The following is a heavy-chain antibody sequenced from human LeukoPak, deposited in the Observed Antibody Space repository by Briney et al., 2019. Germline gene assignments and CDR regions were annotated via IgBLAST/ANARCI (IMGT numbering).Heavy chain of an antibody. D-gene: IGHD3-10*01. CDR3: ARGPPRGDYSGSGTYYNR. CDR1: GGSVAAFY. V-gene: IGHV4-34*01. CDR2: INQSGST. Sequence: PSATLSLTCAVYGGSVAAFYWGWLRPPPGKGRGWIGTINQSGSTTYHPSLKSRVSMSVDTSNDQFSLNLISVTAADTSVYFCARGPPRGDYSGSGTYYNRWGQGTLVTVSS. J-gene: IGHJ1*01.